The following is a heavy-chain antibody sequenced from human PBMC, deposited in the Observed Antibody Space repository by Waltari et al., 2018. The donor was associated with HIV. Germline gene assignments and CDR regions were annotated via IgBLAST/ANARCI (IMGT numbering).Heavy chain of an antibody. CDR1: GGSISSSNW. D-gene: IGHD3-22*01. CDR2: IYHSGST. V-gene: IGHV4-4*03. J-gene: IGHJ4*02. CDR3: ARGSRGYDSSGYYFSSLDY. Sequence: QVQLQESGPGLVKPPGTLSLTCAASGGSISSSNWWSWVRQPQGKGLEWIGEIYHSGSTNYNPSLKSRVTISVDKSKNQFSLKLSSVTAADTAVYYCARGSRGYDSSGYYFSSLDYWGQGTLVTVSS.